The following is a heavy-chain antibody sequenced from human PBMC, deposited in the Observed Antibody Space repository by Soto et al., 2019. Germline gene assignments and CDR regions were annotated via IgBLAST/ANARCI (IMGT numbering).Heavy chain of an antibody. CDR1: EYRFTAYY. D-gene: IGHD3-10*01. J-gene: IGHJ4*02. CDR2: INPNTGDT. CDR3: ARDGHRSGEY. Sequence: QVRLVQSGAEVKKPGASVKVSCKASEYRFTAYYMHWVRQAPGQGLEWMGWINPNTGDTNSAQKFQGRVTMTRDTSISTAYMELSRLRSDDTAIYYCARDGHRSGEYWGQGTLVTVSS. V-gene: IGHV1-2*02.